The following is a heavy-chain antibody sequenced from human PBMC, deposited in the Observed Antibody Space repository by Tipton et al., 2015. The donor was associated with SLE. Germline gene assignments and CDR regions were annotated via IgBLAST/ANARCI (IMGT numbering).Heavy chain of an antibody. CDR3: AREKSGHGYFDS. Sequence: TLSLTCSVSGVSISTYYWSWIRQHPGKGLEWIGHIYHSGSTFYSPSLRSRVTISVDTSKNQFSLRLISVTAADTAVYYCAREKSGHGYFDSWGQGSLVTVSS. CDR1: GVSISTYY. V-gene: IGHV4-59*06. CDR2: IYHSGST. J-gene: IGHJ4*02. D-gene: IGHD5-12*01.